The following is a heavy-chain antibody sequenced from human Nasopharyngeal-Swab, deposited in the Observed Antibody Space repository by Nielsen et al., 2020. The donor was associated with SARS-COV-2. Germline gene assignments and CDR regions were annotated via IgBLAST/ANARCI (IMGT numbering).Heavy chain of an antibody. CDR2: IYSVDDK. D-gene: IGHD3-22*01. J-gene: IGHJ4*02. Sequence: SGPTLVTPAQTLTLSCTFSGFSLSTSGVGVGWIRQPPGKALEWLAFIYSVDDKRYSSSLKSRLTITKYTSKNQVVLTMSNMDPVDTATYYCAHSAAYYYDSSGYYPEGFDYWGQGTLVTVSS. CDR1: GFSLSTSGVG. V-gene: IGHV2-5*02. CDR3: AHSAAYYYDSSGYYPEGFDY.